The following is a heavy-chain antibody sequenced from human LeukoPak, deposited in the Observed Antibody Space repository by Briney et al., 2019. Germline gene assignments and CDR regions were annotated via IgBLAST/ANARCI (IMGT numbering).Heavy chain of an antibody. V-gene: IGHV1-2*02. CDR1: GYTFTSYG. CDR2: INPNSGGT. D-gene: IGHD1-26*01. Sequence: ASVKVSCKASGYTFTSYGISWVRQAPGQGLEWMGWINPNSGGTNYAQKFQGRVTMTRDTSISTAYMELSRLRSDDTAVYYCARSRSGSYSAWGQGSLVTVSS. J-gene: IGHJ4*02. CDR3: ARSRSGSYSA.